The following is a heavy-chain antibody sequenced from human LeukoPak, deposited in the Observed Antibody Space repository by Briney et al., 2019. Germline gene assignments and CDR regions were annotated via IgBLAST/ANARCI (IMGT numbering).Heavy chain of an antibody. CDR1: GYTFTSYY. D-gene: IGHD2-2*01. J-gene: IGHJ4*02. V-gene: IGHV1-46*03. CDR3: AAARNDQLLCVVY. Sequence: GASVKVSCKASGYTFTSYYMHWVRQAPGQGLEWMGIINPSGGSASYAQKFQGRVTMTRDMSTSTVYMELSSLRSEDTAVYYCAAARNDQLLCVVYWGQGTLVTVSS. CDR2: INPSGGSA.